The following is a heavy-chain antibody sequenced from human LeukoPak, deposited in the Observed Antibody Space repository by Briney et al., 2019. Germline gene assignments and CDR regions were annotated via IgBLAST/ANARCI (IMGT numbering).Heavy chain of an antibody. CDR1: GGSISTSGYY. CDR3: ARHRWMEVYGSGSYYVDY. D-gene: IGHD3-10*01. J-gene: IGHJ4*02. Sequence: PSETLSLTCTVSGGSISTSGYYWGWIGQPPGKGLDWIGSIYHSRSTYYNASLKSRATISADTSKNQFSLKLSSVTAADTAVYYCARHRWMEVYGSGSYYVDYWGQGTLVTVSS. CDR2: IYHSRST. V-gene: IGHV4-39*01.